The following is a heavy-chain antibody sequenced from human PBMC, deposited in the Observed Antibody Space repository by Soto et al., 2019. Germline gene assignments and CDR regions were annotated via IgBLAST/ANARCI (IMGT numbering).Heavy chain of an antibody. CDR2: ISGSGGST. V-gene: IGHV3-23*01. CDR1: GFTFSSYA. D-gene: IGHD3-3*01. Sequence: GGSLRLSCAASGFTFSSYAMSWVRQAPGKGLEWVSAISGSGGSTYYADSVKGRFTISRNNSKNTLYLQMTGLRAEDTAVYYCAAAPTYYDFWSGYYDFSKYYYMDVWGKGTTVTVSS. J-gene: IGHJ6*03. CDR3: AAAPTYYDFWSGYYDFSKYYYMDV.